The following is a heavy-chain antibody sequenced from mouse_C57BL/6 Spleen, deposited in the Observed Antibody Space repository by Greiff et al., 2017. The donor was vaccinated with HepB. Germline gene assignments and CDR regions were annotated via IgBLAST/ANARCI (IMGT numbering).Heavy chain of an antibody. D-gene: IGHD6-1*01. CDR2: ISGGGGNT. CDR3: ARLPYYYAMDY. Sequence: EVKVVESGGGLVKPGGSLKLSCAASGFTFSSYTMSWVRQTPEKRLEWVATISGGGGNTYYPDSVKGRFTISRDNAKNTLYLQMSSLRSEDTALYYCARLPYYYAMDYWGQGTSVTVSS. J-gene: IGHJ4*01. CDR1: GFTFSSYT. V-gene: IGHV5-9*01.